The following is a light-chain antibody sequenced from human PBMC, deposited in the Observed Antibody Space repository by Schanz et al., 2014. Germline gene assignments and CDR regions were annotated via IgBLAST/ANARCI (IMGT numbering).Light chain of an antibody. Sequence: QSVLTQPASVSGSPGQSITISCTGTSSDVGGYNYVSWYQQHPGKAPKLMIYDVSNRPSGVSNRFSGSKSGNTASLAISGLQTEDEDETDYYCSSYTRVSTWVFGGGTKLTVL. CDR2: DVS. V-gene: IGLV2-14*01. J-gene: IGLJ3*02. CDR3: SSYTRVSTWV. CDR1: SSDVGGYNY.